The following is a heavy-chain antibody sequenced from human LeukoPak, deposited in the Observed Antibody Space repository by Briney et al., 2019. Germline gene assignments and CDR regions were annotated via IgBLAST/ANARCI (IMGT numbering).Heavy chain of an antibody. Sequence: PGGSLRLSCAASGFTFSGYSMNWVRQAPGKGLEWVSSISSSSSYIYYADSVKGRFTISRDNARNSLCLQMNSLRAEDTAVYYCAREGGYSGYDDLYFDYWGQGTLVTVSS. CDR2: ISSSSSYI. CDR1: GFTFSGYS. D-gene: IGHD5-12*01. J-gene: IGHJ4*02. CDR3: AREGGYSGYDDLYFDY. V-gene: IGHV3-21*01.